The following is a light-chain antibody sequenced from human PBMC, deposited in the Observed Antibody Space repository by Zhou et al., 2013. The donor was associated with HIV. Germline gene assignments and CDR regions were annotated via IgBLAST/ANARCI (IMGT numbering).Light chain of an antibody. Sequence: EIVMTQSPATLSVSPGERASLSCRASQSVSSSYLAWYQQKPGQAPRLLVYGASTRATGIPDRFSGSGSETVFTLTVSRVEPEDSAVYYCQQYDSSLWTFGQGTKVEI. V-gene: IGKV3-20*01. J-gene: IGKJ1*01. CDR3: QQYDSSLWT. CDR2: GAS. CDR1: QSVSSSY.